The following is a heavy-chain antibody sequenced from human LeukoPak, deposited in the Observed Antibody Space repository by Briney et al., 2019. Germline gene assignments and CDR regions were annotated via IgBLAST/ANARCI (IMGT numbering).Heavy chain of an antibody. CDR2: IYTSGST. CDR3: AGAQMELDY. V-gene: IGHV4-61*02. CDR1: GGSISSGSYY. Sequence: SETLSLTCTVSGGSISSGSYYWSWIRQPAGKGLEWIGRIYTSGSTNYNPSLKSRVTISVGTSKNQFSLKLSSVTAADTAVYYCAGAQMELDYWGQGTLVTVSS. J-gene: IGHJ4*02. D-gene: IGHD1-1*01.